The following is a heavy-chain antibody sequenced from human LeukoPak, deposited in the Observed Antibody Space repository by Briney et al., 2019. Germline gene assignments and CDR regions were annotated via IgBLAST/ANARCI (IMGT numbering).Heavy chain of an antibody. J-gene: IGHJ4*02. CDR2: IYTSGST. Sequence: SETLSLTCTVSGGSISSGSNYWSWIRQPAGKGLEWIGRIYTSGSTNYNPALKSGVTISVDTSKNQFSLKLSYVPAADTAVYYCARGEAVAGSVDYWGQGTLVTVSS. V-gene: IGHV4-61*02. CDR3: ARGEAVAGSVDY. D-gene: IGHD6-19*01. CDR1: GGSISSGSNY.